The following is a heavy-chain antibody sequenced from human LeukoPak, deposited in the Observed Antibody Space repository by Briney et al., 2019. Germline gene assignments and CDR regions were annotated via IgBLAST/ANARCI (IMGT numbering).Heavy chain of an antibody. CDR1: GYTFTSYG. V-gene: IGHV1-18*01. Sequence: ASVKVSCKASGYTFTSYGLSWVRQAPGQGLEWMGWISAYNGNTNYAQKLQGRVTMTTDTSTSTAYMELRSLRSDDTAVYYCARASMDTVVVPAAFPTSDYWGQGTLVTVSS. CDR2: ISAYNGNT. CDR3: ARASMDTVVVPAAFPTSDY. J-gene: IGHJ4*02. D-gene: IGHD2-2*03.